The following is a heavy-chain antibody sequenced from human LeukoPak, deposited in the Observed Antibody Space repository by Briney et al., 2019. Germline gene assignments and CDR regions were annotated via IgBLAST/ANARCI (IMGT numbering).Heavy chain of an antibody. CDR3: AITSVALGYCSSTSCPRADY. Sequence: SETLSLTCTVSGGSISSSSFYWGWIRQPPGKGLEWIGRIYTSGSTNYNPSLKSRVTISVDTSKNQFSLKLSSVTAADTAVYYCAITSVALGYCSSTSCPRADYWGQGTLVTVSS. D-gene: IGHD2-2*01. CDR1: GGSISSSSFY. J-gene: IGHJ4*02. CDR2: IYTSGST. V-gene: IGHV4-39*07.